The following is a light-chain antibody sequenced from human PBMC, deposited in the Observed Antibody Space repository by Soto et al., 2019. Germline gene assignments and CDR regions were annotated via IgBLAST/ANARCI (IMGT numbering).Light chain of an antibody. J-gene: IGLJ2*01. CDR1: SPDIGAGNG. CDR3: SSYAGHDTVL. CDR2: GNN. V-gene: IGLV1-40*01. Sequence: QSVLTQPPSVSGAPGQRVSISCTGSSPDIGAGNGVHWYQQHPGTAPKLLIDGNNNRPSGVPDRFSASTSGTSASLAITGLQAEDEGDYYCSSYAGHDTVLFGGGTKVTVL.